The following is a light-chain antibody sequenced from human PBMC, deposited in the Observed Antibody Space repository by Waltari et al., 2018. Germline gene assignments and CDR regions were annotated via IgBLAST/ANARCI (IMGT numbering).Light chain of an antibody. CDR2: VVS. CDR3: SSYAGITNWV. Sequence: QSALTQPPSASGSPGQSVTTSCTATSRPVGGYNYGPWYQQYPGKAPDLIIYVVSRRPSGVPDRFSGSKSGNTASLTVSGLQAEDEADYYCSSYAGITNWVFGGGTKLTVL. J-gene: IGLJ3*02. V-gene: IGLV2-8*01. CDR1: SRPVGGYNY.